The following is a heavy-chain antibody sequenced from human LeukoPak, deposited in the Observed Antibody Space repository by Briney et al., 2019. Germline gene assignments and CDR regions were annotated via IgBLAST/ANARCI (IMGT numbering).Heavy chain of an antibody. Sequence: PSETLSLTCTVSGGSLSSYYWSWMRQPAGKGLEWIGRIYTSGSTNYNPSLKSRVTMSVDTSKNQFSLKLSSVTAADTAVYYCARVDSGSYYYYGMDVWGQGTTVTVSS. CDR2: IYTSGST. D-gene: IGHD3-22*01. J-gene: IGHJ6*02. CDR3: ARVDSGSYYYYGMDV. V-gene: IGHV4-4*07. CDR1: GGSLSSYY.